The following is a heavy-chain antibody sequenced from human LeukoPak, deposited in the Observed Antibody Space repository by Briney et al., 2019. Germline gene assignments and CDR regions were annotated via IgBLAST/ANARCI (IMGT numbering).Heavy chain of an antibody. CDR1: GGTFSSYT. J-gene: IGHJ4*02. CDR3: ASKNEYSDYDY. Sequence: GASVKVSCKASGGTFSSYTISWVRQAPGQGLELMGRIIPILGIANYAQKFQGRVTITADKSTSTAYMELSSLRSEDTAVYYCASKNEYSDYDYWGQGTLVTVSS. V-gene: IGHV1-69*02. CDR2: IIPILGIA. D-gene: IGHD4-11*01.